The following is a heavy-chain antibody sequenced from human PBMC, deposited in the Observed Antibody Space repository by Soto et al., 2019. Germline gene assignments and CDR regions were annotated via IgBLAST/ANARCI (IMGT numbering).Heavy chain of an antibody. Sequence: SETLSLTCTVSGVSISGYYWSWIRQPPGKGLEWIGYIYDYGSTNYNPSLKSRVTISVDTSKKQFSLNLSSVTAADTAVYYCARSYYYGSGNYYNMYNWFDPWGQGTLVTVSS. CDR3: ARSYYYGSGNYYNMYNWFDP. J-gene: IGHJ5*02. CDR2: IYDYGST. D-gene: IGHD3-10*01. V-gene: IGHV4-59*12. CDR1: GVSISGYY.